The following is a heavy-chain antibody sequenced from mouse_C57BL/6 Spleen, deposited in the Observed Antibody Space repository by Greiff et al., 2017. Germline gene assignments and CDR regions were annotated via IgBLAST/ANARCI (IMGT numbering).Heavy chain of an antibody. V-gene: IGHV1-52*01. D-gene: IGHD2-5*01. CDR3: ARYSNYEGFAY. J-gene: IGHJ3*01. Sequence: QVQLQQPGAELVKPGASVKLSCKASGYTFTSYWMHWVKQRPIQGLEWIGNIDPSDSETHYNQKFKDKATLTVDKSSSTAYMQLSSLTSEDSAVYYCARYSNYEGFAYWGQGTLVTVSA. CDR2: IDPSDSET. CDR1: GYTFTSYW.